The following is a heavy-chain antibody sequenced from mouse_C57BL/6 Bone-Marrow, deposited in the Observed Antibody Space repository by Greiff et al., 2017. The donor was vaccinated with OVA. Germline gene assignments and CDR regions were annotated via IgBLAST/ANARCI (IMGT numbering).Heavy chain of an antibody. CDR2: ISYDGSN. CDR1: GYSITSGYY. Sequence: EVKVEESGPGLVKPSQSLSLTCSVTGYSITSGYYWNWIRQFPGNKLEWMGYISYDGSNNYNPSLKNRISITRDTSKNQFFLKLNSVTTEDTATYYCARAWDESVDVWGTGTTVTVSS. J-gene: IGHJ1*03. V-gene: IGHV3-6*01. CDR3: ARAWDESVDV. D-gene: IGHD4-1*01.